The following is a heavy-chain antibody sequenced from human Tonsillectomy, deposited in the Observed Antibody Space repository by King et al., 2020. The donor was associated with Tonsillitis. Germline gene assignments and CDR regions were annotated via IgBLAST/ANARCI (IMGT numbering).Heavy chain of an antibody. D-gene: IGHD3-3*01. V-gene: IGHV3-23*04. Sequence: VQLVESGGGLVQPGRSLRLSCAASGFTYSSYAMSWVRQAPGKGLEWVSAISGSGGSTYYADSVKGRLTISRDNSKNTLYVQMNSLRAEDTAVYYCAKDLGRSYDFWSGYYPFDYWGQGTLVTVSS. CDR2: ISGSGGST. CDR3: AKDLGRSYDFWSGYYPFDY. CDR1: GFTYSSYA. J-gene: IGHJ4*02.